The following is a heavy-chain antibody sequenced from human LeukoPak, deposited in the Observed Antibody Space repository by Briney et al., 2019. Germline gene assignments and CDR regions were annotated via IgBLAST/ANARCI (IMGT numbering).Heavy chain of an antibody. CDR2: INPNSGGT. J-gene: IGHJ5*02. Sequence: ASVKVSCKASGYTFTGYYMHWVRQAPGQGLEWMGWINPNSGGTNYAQKFQGRVTITADKSTSTAYMELSSLRSEDTAVYYCARAPLNSGYVLINWFDPWGQGTLVTVSS. CDR3: ARAPLNSGYVLINWFDP. CDR1: GYTFTGYY. V-gene: IGHV1-2*02. D-gene: IGHD3-22*01.